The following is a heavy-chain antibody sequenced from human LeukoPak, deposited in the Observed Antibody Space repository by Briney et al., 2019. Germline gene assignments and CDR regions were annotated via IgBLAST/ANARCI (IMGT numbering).Heavy chain of an antibody. CDR3: ARDMVRGVILRRVLDY. D-gene: IGHD3-10*01. V-gene: IGHV1-2*02. Sequence: ASVKVSCKASGSTFTDYYMHWVRQAPGQGLEWMGWINPNSGGTNYAQKFQGRVTMTRDTSISTAYMELSRLRSDDTAVYYCARDMVRGVILRRVLDYWGQGTLVTVSS. CDR2: INPNSGGT. CDR1: GSTFTDYY. J-gene: IGHJ4*02.